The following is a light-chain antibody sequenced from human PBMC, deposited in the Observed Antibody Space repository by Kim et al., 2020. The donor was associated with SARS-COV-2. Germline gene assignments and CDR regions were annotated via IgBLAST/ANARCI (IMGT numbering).Light chain of an antibody. Sequence: PGKTARINGGGNNIGRKSVHWYQQKPGQAPVVVIYYDSDRPSGIPERFSGSNSGNTATLTISRVEAGDEADYYCQVWDSSSDHPRVFGGGTQLTVL. CDR1: NIGRKS. V-gene: IGLV3-21*04. CDR3: QVWDSSSDHPRV. J-gene: IGLJ3*02. CDR2: YDS.